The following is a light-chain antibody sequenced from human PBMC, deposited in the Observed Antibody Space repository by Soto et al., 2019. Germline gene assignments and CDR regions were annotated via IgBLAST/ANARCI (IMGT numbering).Light chain of an antibody. CDR1: SSDVGSYNL. Sequence: SVLTQPASVSGSPGQSITISCTGTSSDVGSYNLVSWYQQHPGKAPKLMIYEVSKRPSGVSNRFSGSKSGNTASLTISGLQAEDEADYYCCSYAGSDTPYVFGTGTKVTVL. CDR3: CSYAGSDTPYV. CDR2: EVS. J-gene: IGLJ1*01. V-gene: IGLV2-23*02.